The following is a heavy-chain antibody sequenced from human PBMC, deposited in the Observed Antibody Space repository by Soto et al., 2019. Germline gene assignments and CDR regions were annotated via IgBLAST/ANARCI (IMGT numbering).Heavy chain of an antibody. CDR2: INPNSGT. D-gene: IGHD6-25*01. CDR1: GYIFTGYY. V-gene: IGHV1-2*02. J-gene: IGHJ3*02. Sequence: QVQLVQSGAEVKKPGASVKVSCKASGYIFTGYYIHWVRQAPGQGLEWMGWINPNSGTNYAQNFQGRVIMTRDTSISEAYMELSGLRFDDTAVYYCATRHASGRDAFHIWGQGTMVTVSS. CDR3: ATRHASGRDAFHI.